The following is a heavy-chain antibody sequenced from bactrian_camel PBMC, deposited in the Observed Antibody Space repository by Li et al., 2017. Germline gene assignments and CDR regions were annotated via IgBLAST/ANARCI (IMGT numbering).Heavy chain of an antibody. CDR1: GYTYSSAC. D-gene: IGHD2*01. CDR2: IDIYDRI. V-gene: IGHV3S53*01. Sequence: HVQLVESGGGSVQTGGSLLLSCEVSGYTYSSACMGWFRQTPGKDREGVATIDIYDRISIGDSVKGRFTISRDSAKNTVYLQMNSLKSEDTALYYCTAVGTEYCSDSGCFPSFADWGQGTQVTVS. CDR3: TAVGTEYCSDSGCFPSFAD. J-gene: IGHJ4*01.